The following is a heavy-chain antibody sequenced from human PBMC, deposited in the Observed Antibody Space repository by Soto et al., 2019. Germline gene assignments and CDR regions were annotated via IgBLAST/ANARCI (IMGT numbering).Heavy chain of an antibody. CDR2: IYYSGST. Sequence: PSETLSLTCAVSGGSISSSNWWSWVRQPPGKGLEWIGYIYYSGSTYYNPSLKSRVTISVDTSKNQFSLKLSSVTAADTAVYYCARHKELLHAFDIWGQGTMVTVSS. CDR1: GGSISSSNW. CDR3: ARHKELLHAFDI. D-gene: IGHD2-15*01. J-gene: IGHJ3*02. V-gene: IGHV4-4*02.